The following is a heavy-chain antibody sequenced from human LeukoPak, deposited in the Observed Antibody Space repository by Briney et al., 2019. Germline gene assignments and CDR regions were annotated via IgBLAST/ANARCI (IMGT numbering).Heavy chain of an antibody. CDR1: GYTFTSYG. J-gene: IGHJ4*02. CDR2: ISAHNGKT. D-gene: IGHD4-11*01. CDR3: ARAGTTLLLDY. V-gene: IGHV1-18*01. Sequence: GASVKVSCKASGYTFTSYGIIWVRQAHGPGLQWMGWISAHNGKTNYAQNLQGRVTMTTDTSTNTVYLELRSLTSDDTAVYYCARAGTTLLLDYWGQGTLVTVSS.